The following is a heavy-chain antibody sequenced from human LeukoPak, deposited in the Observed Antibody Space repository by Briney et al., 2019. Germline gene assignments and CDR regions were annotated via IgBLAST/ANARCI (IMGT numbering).Heavy chain of an antibody. J-gene: IGHJ4*02. V-gene: IGHV3-21*01. D-gene: IGHD6-19*01. CDR3: ARGVFAVAGINYFDY. CDR1: GFTFSSYS. CDR2: ISSSSSYI. Sequence: GGSLRLSCAASGFTFSSYSMNWDRQAPGKGLEWVSSISSSSSYIYYADSVKGRFTISRDNAKNSLYLQMNSLRAEDTAVYYCARGVFAVAGINYFDYWGQGTLVTVSS.